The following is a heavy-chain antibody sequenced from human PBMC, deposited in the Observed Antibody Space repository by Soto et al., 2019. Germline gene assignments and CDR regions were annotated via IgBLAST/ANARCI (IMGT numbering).Heavy chain of an antibody. Sequence: GESLKISCKGSGYSFTSYWIGWVRQMPGKGLEWMGIIYPGDSDTRYSPSLQGQVTISADKSISTAYLQWSSLKASDTAMYYCARLGGIWFGESLYYSYGMDVSGPGTTVTV. CDR1: GYSFTSYW. J-gene: IGHJ6*02. V-gene: IGHV5-51*01. CDR2: IYPGDSDT. CDR3: ARLGGIWFGESLYYSYGMDV. D-gene: IGHD3-10*01.